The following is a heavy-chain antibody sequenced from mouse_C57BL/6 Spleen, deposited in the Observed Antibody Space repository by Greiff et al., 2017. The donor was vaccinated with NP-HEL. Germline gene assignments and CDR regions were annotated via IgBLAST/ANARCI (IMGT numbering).Heavy chain of an antibody. J-gene: IGHJ2*01. CDR2: IYPGSGST. V-gene: IGHV1-55*01. CDR1: GYTFTSYW. Sequence: VQLQQPGAELVKPGASVKMSCKASGYTFTSYWITWVKQRPGQGLEWIGDIYPGSGSTNYNEKFMSKATLTVDTSSSTAYMQLSSLTSEDSAVYYCAREGGSSSYGYWGQGTTLTVSS. CDR3: AREGGSSSYGY. D-gene: IGHD1-1*01.